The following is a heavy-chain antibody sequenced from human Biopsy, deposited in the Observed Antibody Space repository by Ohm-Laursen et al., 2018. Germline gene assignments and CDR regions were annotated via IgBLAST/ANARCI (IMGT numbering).Heavy chain of an antibody. CDR3: AREGLDWDNRRYKGLDV. CDR1: GGSISNYY. J-gene: IGHJ6*02. Sequence: GTLSLTCTVSGGSISNYYWSWIRQPAGKGLEWIGRIYSSGSTNYNPSLKSRVTMSVDTSKNQFSLILSSLTAADTAVYYCAREGLDWDNRRYKGLDVWGQGATVSVSS. V-gene: IGHV4-4*07. D-gene: IGHD1/OR15-1a*01. CDR2: IYSSGST.